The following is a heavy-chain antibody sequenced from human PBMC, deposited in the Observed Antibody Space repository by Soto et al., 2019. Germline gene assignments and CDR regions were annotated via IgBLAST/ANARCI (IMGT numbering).Heavy chain of an antibody. Sequence: QVQLQQWGAGLLKPSETLSLTCAVYGGSFSGYYWSWIRQPPGKGLEWIGEINHSGSTNYNPSLKSRVTISVDTSKNQFSLKLSSVTAADTAVYYCARARGAYTGTPGEGYWGQGTLVTVSS. V-gene: IGHV4-34*01. J-gene: IGHJ4*02. CDR2: INHSGST. CDR1: GGSFSGYY. D-gene: IGHD3-10*01. CDR3: ARARGAYTGTPGEGY.